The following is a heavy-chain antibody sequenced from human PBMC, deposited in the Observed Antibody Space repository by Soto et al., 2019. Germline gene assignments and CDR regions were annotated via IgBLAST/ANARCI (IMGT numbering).Heavy chain of an antibody. CDR2: IYSGGST. Sequence: GGSLRLSCAASGFTVSSNYMSWVRQAPGKGLEWVSVIYSGGSTYYADSVKGRFTISRDNSKNTLYLQMNSLRVEDTAVYYCARDLYYYDSSGYPPGKYYYGMDVWGQGTTVTVSS. CDR1: GFTVSSNY. D-gene: IGHD3-22*01. CDR3: ARDLYYYDSSGYPPGKYYYGMDV. J-gene: IGHJ6*02. V-gene: IGHV3-53*01.